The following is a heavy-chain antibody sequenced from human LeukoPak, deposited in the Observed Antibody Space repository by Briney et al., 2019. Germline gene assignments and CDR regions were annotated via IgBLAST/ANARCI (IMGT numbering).Heavy chain of an antibody. Sequence: ASVKVSCKASGYTFTSYGISWLRKAPGQGLEWMGWISAYNGNTNYAQKLQGRVTMTTDTSTSTAYMELRSLRSDDTAVYYCARDDWQWLELDYWGQGTLVTVSS. J-gene: IGHJ4*02. CDR1: GYTFTSYG. CDR2: ISAYNGNT. CDR3: ARDDWQWLELDY. V-gene: IGHV1-18*01. D-gene: IGHD6-19*01.